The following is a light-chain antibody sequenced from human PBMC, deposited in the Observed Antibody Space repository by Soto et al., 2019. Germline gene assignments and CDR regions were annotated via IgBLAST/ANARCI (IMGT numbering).Light chain of an antibody. V-gene: IGKV3-11*01. CDR1: QFISSY. CDR3: HQRNQ. Sequence: EIVLTQSPVTLSLSLGERASLSCRASQFISSYLAWYEKIPGQPRRLLIYDSTNRAAGIPARFSGSRSGTDFTLTISSVEPEDFAMYYCHQRNQFGQGTRLEIK. J-gene: IGKJ5*01. CDR2: DST.